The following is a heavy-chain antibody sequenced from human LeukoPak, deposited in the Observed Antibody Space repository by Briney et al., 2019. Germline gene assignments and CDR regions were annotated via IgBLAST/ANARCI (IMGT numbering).Heavy chain of an antibody. J-gene: IGHJ3*02. CDR1: GFTFSSYG. Sequence: GSLRLSCAASGFTFSSYGMHWVRQPPGKGLEWIGEINHSGSTNYNPSLKSRVTISVDTSKNQFSLKLSSVTAADTAVYYCARGASSWYRSAFDIWGQGTMVTVSS. V-gene: IGHV4-34*01. CDR2: INHSGST. D-gene: IGHD6-13*01. CDR3: ARGASSWYRSAFDI.